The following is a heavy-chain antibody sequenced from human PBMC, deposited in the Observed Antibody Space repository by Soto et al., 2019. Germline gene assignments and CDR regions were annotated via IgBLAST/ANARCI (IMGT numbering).Heavy chain of an antibody. D-gene: IGHD3-3*01. CDR1: GGSFRGYY. CDR2: IYHSGST. J-gene: IGHJ3*02. CDR3: SRPDYDFRSGHDAFDS. V-gene: IGHV4-34*01. Sequence: SETLSLTCAVYGGSFRGYYWFWIRQPPGKGLEWIGKIYHSGSTFYNPSLKSRVTIDVDTSKNQFSLKMTSVSAADTAVFFCSRPDYDFRSGHDAFDSWGQGTMVTVSS.